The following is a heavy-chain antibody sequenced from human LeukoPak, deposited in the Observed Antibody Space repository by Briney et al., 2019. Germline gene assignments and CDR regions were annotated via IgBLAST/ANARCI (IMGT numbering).Heavy chain of an antibody. Sequence: NPSETLSLTCTVSGGSISSSSYYWGWIRQPPGKGLEWIGSIYYSGSTYYNPSLKSRVTISVDTSKNQFSLKLSSVTAADTAVYYCARLAAAGPSAFDIWGQGTMVTVSS. D-gene: IGHD6-13*01. J-gene: IGHJ3*02. V-gene: IGHV4-39*01. CDR1: GGSISSSSYY. CDR2: IYYSGST. CDR3: ARLAAAGPSAFDI.